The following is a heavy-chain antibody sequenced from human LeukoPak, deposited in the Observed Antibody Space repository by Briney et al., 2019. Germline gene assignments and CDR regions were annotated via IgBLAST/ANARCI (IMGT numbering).Heavy chain of an antibody. CDR1: GFSFTSNW. V-gene: IGHV5-51*01. CDR3: ARDLDSRFDS. Sequence: GASLKISCKASGFSFTSNWIGWVRQMPGKGLEWMGIIYPADSDTRYSPSFQGQVTISADTSINTAYPQWTSLKASDTAMYYCARDLDSRFDSWGQGTLVTVSS. J-gene: IGHJ4*02. D-gene: IGHD3-22*01. CDR2: IYPADSDT.